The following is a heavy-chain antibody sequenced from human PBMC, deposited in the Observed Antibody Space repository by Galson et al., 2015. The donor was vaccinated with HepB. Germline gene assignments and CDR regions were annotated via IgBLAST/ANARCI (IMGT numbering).Heavy chain of an antibody. CDR2: IKSKTDGGTT. CDR3: TTEGGELRNGYFDY. J-gene: IGHJ4*02. Sequence: SLRLSCAASGFTFSNAWMSWVRQAPGKGLEWVGRIKSKTDGGTTDYAAPVKGRFTISRDDSKNTLYLQMNSLKTEDTAVYYCTTEGGELRNGYFDYWGQGTLVTVSS. CDR1: GFTFSNAW. V-gene: IGHV3-15*01. D-gene: IGHD1-7*01.